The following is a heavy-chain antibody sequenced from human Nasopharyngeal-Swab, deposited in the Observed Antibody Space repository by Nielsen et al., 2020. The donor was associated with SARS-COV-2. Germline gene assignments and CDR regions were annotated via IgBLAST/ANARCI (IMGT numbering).Heavy chain of an antibody. Sequence: ASVKVSCKASGYTFINYGITCVRQAPGQGLEWMVCRNPNNRDTAYAQKFQGRVTVTTDTSTNTAYMELRSLRSDDTAIYYCARKRGEKYLSQFDYWGQGTLVTVSS. J-gene: IGHJ4*02. CDR3: ARKRGEKYLSQFDY. D-gene: IGHD3-16*01. CDR1: GYTFINYG. CDR2: RNPNNRDT. V-gene: IGHV1-18*01.